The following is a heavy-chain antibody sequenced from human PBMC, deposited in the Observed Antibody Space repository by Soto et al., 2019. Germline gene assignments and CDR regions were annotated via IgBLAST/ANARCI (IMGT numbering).Heavy chain of an antibody. CDR1: GFNFSSYA. V-gene: IGHV3-30*04. CDR3: AKAPPRGPAAKDYGMDV. J-gene: IGHJ6*02. CDR2: ISYDGGKK. D-gene: IGHD2-2*01. Sequence: QEQLVESGGGVVQPGRSLRLSCAASGFNFSSYAMHWVRQAPGKGLEWVAVISYDGGKKYYADSVKGRFTISRDNSKNTLYLQMNSLRAEDTAVYYCAKAPPRGPAAKDYGMDVWGQGTTVTVSS.